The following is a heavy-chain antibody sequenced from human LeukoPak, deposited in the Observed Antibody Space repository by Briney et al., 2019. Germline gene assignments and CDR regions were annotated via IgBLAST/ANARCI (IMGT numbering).Heavy chain of an antibody. Sequence: GGTLRLSCVASGFTFSGYGMSWVRQAPGKGLEWVSVISGSGGSTYYADSVKGRFTISRDNSKNTLYLQMNSLRAEDTAVYYCARDLPLYYYDSSGYLGDAFDIWGQGTMVTVSS. CDR1: GFTFSGYG. V-gene: IGHV3-23*01. CDR2: ISGSGGST. CDR3: ARDLPLYYYDSSGYLGDAFDI. J-gene: IGHJ3*02. D-gene: IGHD3-22*01.